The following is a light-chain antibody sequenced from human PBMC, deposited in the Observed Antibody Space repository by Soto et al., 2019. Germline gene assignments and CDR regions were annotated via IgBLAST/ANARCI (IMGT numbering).Light chain of an antibody. CDR1: SSNIGSKP. J-gene: IGLJ3*02. CDR3: AAWNDRLNSVV. CDR2: SNN. V-gene: IGLV1-44*01. Sequence: QSVLTQPPSASGTPGQRVTISCSGSSSNIGSKPVNWYQQLPGTAPKLLIYSNNQRPSGVPDRFSGSKSGTSASLAISGLQSEDEADYYCAAWNDRLNSVVFGGGTKVTVL.